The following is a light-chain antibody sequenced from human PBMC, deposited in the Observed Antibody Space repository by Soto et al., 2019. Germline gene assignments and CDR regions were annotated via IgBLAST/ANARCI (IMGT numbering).Light chain of an antibody. CDR3: SSYTTSNTCV. CDR2: EVS. CDR1: SSDVGGYNY. V-gene: IGLV2-14*01. Sequence: QSVLTQPASVSGSPGQSITISCTGTSSDVGGYNYVSWYQHQPGKAPKLMIYEVSNRPSGVSNRFSGSKSGNTASLTISGLQAEDEADYYCSSYTTSNTCVFGGGTKLTVL. J-gene: IGLJ3*02.